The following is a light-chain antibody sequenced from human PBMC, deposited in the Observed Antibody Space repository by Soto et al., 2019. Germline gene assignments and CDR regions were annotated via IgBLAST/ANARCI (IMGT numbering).Light chain of an antibody. CDR3: CSYAGSSPVV. CDR1: SSDVGSYNL. Sequence: QSALPQPASVSGSPGQSITISCTGTSSDVGSYNLVSWYQQHPGKAPKLMIYEVSKRPSGVSNRFSGSKSGNTASLTISGLQAEDEADYYCCSYAGSSPVVFGGGTQLTVL. V-gene: IGLV2-23*02. J-gene: IGLJ2*01. CDR2: EVS.